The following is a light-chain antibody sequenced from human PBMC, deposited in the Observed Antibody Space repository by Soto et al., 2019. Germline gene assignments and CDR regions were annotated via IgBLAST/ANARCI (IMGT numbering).Light chain of an antibody. CDR2: GAS. CDR3: QQYDSLPYT. J-gene: IGKJ2*01. Sequence: DIQMTQSPSSLSASVGDRVTITCQASQGISKYLNWYQQKPGKAPKLLIYGASNLETEVPSRFSGSGSGTYFTLSISTQQPEDTATYFCQQYDSLPYTFGQGTKLEV. CDR1: QGISKY. V-gene: IGKV1-33*01.